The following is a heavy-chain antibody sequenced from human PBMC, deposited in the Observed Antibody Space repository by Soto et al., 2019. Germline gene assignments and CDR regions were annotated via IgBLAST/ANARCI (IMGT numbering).Heavy chain of an antibody. CDR1: GFSLTTSGVG. Sequence: QITLNESGPTQVKPRQTLTLTCTFSGFSLTTSGVGVGWIRQSPGKAPEWLALIYWDDDKRYSPSLKSRLTITKDTSKNLVVLTMADLDPADTATYYCAHRVLRTVFGLVTTTAIYFDFWGQGTPVAGSS. J-gene: IGHJ4*02. CDR2: IYWDDDK. V-gene: IGHV2-5*02. CDR3: AHRVLRTVFGLVTTTAIYFDF. D-gene: IGHD3-3*01.